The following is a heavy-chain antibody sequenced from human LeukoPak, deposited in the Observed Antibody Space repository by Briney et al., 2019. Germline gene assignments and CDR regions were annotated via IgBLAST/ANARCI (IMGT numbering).Heavy chain of an antibody. CDR2: INPNTGDT. Sequence: ASVKVSCKASGYTFTAYCLHWVRQAPGQRLEWMGWINPNTGDTESAQNFQGRVTMTRDTTISTAYLELTRLTSDDTAVYYCASYPRYVSTPPFDYWGQGTLVTVSS. V-gene: IGHV1-2*02. J-gene: IGHJ4*02. CDR1: GYTFTAYC. D-gene: IGHD2-15*01. CDR3: ASYPRYVSTPPFDY.